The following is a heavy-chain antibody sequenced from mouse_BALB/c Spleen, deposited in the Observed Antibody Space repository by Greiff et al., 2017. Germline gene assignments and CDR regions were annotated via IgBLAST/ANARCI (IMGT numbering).Heavy chain of an antibody. J-gene: IGHJ2*01. V-gene: IGHV5-17*02. CDR1: GFTFSSFG. Sequence: EVKLMESGGGLVQPGGSRKLSCAASGFTFSSFGMHWVRQAPENGLEWVAYISSGSSTIYYADTVKGRFTISRDNPKNTLFLQMTSLRSEDTAMYYCARRGGSTYYFDYWGQGTTLTVSS. CDR2: ISSGSSTI. D-gene: IGHD1-1*01. CDR3: ARRGGSTYYFDY.